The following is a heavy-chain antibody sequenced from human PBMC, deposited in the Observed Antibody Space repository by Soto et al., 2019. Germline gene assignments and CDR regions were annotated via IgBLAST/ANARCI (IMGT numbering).Heavy chain of an antibody. CDR2: IDNDGSAT. CDR3: ARDWGAPGRGSAISYSSHFGLDV. J-gene: IGHJ6*02. Sequence: GGSLRLSCVAPGFTFNIYWMHWVLQAPGKGLEWVSRIDNDGSATTYAGSVKGRFTISRDNAQNTLFLQMNSLRGEDTAVYYCARDWGAPGRGSAISYSSHFGLDVWGQGTTLTVSS. D-gene: IGHD3-16*01. V-gene: IGHV3-74*01. CDR1: GFTFNIYW.